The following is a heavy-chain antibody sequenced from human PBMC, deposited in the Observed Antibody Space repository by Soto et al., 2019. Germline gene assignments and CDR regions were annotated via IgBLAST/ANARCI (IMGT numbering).Heavy chain of an antibody. CDR2: IWYDGSEK. CDR3: ARGSSGSGSYADS. D-gene: IGHD3-10*01. Sequence: QVHLVESGGGVVQPGRSLSLSCVASGFTFSSYGMHWVRQAPGKGLEWVALIWYDGSEKFHGDSVKGRFTISRDNSKKTLFLQMNRLRVEDTGVYYCARGSSGSGSYADSWGQGALVTVSS. V-gene: IGHV3-33*03. J-gene: IGHJ4*02. CDR1: GFTFSSYG.